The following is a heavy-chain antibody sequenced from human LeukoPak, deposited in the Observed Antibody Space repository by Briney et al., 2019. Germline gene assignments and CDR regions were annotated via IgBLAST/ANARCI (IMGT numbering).Heavy chain of an antibody. CDR1: GFTFSSYA. V-gene: IGHV3-64*01. Sequence: GGSLRLSCAASGFTFSSYAMHWVRQAPGKGLEYVSAISSNGGSTYYANSVKGRFTISRDNSKNTLYLQMGSLRAEDMAVYYCARGPSYYMDVWGKGTTVTVSS. CDR2: ISSNGGST. CDR3: ARGPSYYMDV. J-gene: IGHJ6*03.